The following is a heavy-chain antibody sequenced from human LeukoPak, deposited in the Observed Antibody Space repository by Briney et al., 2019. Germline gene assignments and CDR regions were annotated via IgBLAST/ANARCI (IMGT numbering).Heavy chain of an antibody. V-gene: IGHV4-38-2*02. D-gene: IGHD6-13*01. CDR1: GYSISGGYY. Sequence: SETLSLTCTVSGYSISGGYYWGWIRQPPGKGLEWIGSIYHSGSTYYNPSLKSRVTISVDTSKNQFSLKLSSVTAADTAVYYRARGGGSSWYFDYWGQGTLVTVSS. J-gene: IGHJ4*02. CDR2: IYHSGST. CDR3: ARGGGSSWYFDY.